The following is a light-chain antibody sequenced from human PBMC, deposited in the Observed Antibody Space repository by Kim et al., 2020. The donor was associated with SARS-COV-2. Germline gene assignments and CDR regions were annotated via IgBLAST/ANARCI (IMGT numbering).Light chain of an antibody. J-gene: IGLJ2*01. V-gene: IGLV2-14*04. CDR1: TSAVGGYNY. Sequence: SFTSSCTAPTSAVGGYNYVSYYHQHPGTAPTLLMSDVSKRPPGVSNRFSRSTSGNTASLTISGLQAEDEADYYCSSYTSSSTFVVFGGGTKVTVL. CDR3: SSYTSSSTFVV. CDR2: DVS.